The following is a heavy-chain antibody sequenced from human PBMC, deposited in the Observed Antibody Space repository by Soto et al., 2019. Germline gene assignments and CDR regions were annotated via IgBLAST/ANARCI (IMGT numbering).Heavy chain of an antibody. Sequence: QVQLQESGPGLVKPSETLSLTCTVSGGSISSYYWSWIRQPPGKGLEWIGYIYYSGSTNYNPSLKSRVTISVDTSKNQFSLKLSSVTAADTAVYYCARDGGYCSGGSCYPYYYMDVWGKGTTVTVSS. CDR1: GGSISSYY. V-gene: IGHV4-59*01. D-gene: IGHD2-15*01. J-gene: IGHJ6*03. CDR3: ARDGGYCSGGSCYPYYYMDV. CDR2: IYYSGST.